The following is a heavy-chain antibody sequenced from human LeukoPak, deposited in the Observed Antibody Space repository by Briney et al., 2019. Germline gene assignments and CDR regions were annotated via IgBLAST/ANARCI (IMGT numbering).Heavy chain of an antibody. Sequence: ASETLSLTCAVYGGSFSGYYWSWIRQPPGKGLEWIGEINHSGSTYYNPSLKSRVTISVDTSKNQFSLKLSSVTAADTAVYYCASWDAFDIWGQGTMVTVSS. CDR2: INHSGST. CDR1: GGSFSGYY. J-gene: IGHJ3*02. V-gene: IGHV4-34*01. CDR3: ASWDAFDI.